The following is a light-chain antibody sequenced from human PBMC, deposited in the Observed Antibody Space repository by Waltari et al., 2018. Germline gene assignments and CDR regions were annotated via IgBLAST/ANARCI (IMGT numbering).Light chain of an antibody. J-gene: IGLJ3*02. V-gene: IGLV2-18*02. CDR3: SSITGSSTWV. CDR1: SDDIASSNR. CDR2: EVT. Sequence: QSALTQPPSVSGSPGHSVTLSCPGPSDDIASSNRVPWYQQPPGTAPRLIIYEVTYRPSGVPDRFSGSKSGNTASLTISGLQAQDEADYYCSSITGSSTWVFGGGTKLTVL.